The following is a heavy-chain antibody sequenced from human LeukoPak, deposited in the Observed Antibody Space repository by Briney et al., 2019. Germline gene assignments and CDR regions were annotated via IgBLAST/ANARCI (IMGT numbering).Heavy chain of an antibody. V-gene: IGHV4-59*01. CDR1: GGSISSYY. J-gene: IGHJ4*02. D-gene: IGHD3-16*01. CDR2: IYYSGST. Sequence: SETPSLTCTVSGGSISSYYWSWIRQPPGKGLEWIGYIYYSGSTNYNPSLKSRVTISVDTSKNQFSLKLSSVTAADTAVYYCARGGGTFDYWGQGTLVTVSS. CDR3: ARGGGTFDY.